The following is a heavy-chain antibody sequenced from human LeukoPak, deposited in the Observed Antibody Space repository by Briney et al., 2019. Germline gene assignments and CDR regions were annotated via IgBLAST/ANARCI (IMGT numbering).Heavy chain of an antibody. Sequence: PSETLSLTCSVSGVSITDCYWSWIRESPGKGPEWIGYIHYSGTTIYNPSLKTRGTISIETPKNQFSLKLTSVTAADTAVYYCARDRIVGAATWFDPWGQGTPVIVSS. D-gene: IGHD1-26*01. CDR2: IHYSGTT. CDR1: GVSITDCY. J-gene: IGHJ5*02. V-gene: IGHV4-59*01. CDR3: ARDRIVGAATWFDP.